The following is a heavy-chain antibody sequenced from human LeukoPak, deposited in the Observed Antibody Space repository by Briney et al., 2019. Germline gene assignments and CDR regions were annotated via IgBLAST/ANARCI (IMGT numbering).Heavy chain of an antibody. D-gene: IGHD1-26*01. CDR3: ASSGSYRFDY. Sequence: GGSLRLSCAASGFTFDDYGMSWVRQAPGKGLEWVSHITTSGTAMFYADSVKGRFTISRDNAKNSLYLQMNSLRDEDTAVYYCASSGSYRFDYWGQGTLVTVSS. CDR1: GFTFDDYG. J-gene: IGHJ4*02. V-gene: IGHV3-48*02. CDR2: ITTSGTAM.